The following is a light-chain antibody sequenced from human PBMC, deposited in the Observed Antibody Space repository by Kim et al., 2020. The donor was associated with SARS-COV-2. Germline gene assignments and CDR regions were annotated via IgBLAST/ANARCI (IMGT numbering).Light chain of an antibody. J-gene: IGKJ1*01. CDR1: QSILYSSNNKNY. CDR3: QQYYISPVT. Sequence: ATINCKSSQSILYSSNNKNYLAWYQHKPGQPPKLLIYWASTRESGVPDRFSGSGSGTDFTLTISSLQAEDVAIYYCQQYYISPVTFGQGTKVEIK. V-gene: IGKV4-1*01. CDR2: WAS.